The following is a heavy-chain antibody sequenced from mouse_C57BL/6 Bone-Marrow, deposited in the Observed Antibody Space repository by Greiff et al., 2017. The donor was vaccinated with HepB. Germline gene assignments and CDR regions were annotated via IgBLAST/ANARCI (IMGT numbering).Heavy chain of an antibody. CDR1: GYTFTSYW. V-gene: IGHV1-7*01. CDR2: INPSSGYT. CDR3: TRWDYFDY. Sequence: VQLQQSGAELAKPGASVKLSCKASGYTFTSYWMHWVKQRPGQGLEWIGYINPSSGYTKYNQKFKDKATLTADKSSNTAYLQLSSLTSEDTAVYYCTRWDYFDYWGQGTTLTVSS. J-gene: IGHJ2*01.